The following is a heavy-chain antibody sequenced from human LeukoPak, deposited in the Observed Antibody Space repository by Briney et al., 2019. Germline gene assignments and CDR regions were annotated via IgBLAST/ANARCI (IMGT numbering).Heavy chain of an antibody. CDR3: AREHKSYGDYPYYFDS. V-gene: IGHV4-30-4*01. Sequence: PSQTLFLTCTVSSDSISSGDYYWSWIRQPAGKGLEFIGYINKNGGTYYNPPLKSRVSISIDTSKNQFSLKLTSVTAADTAVYFCAREHKSYGDYPYYFDSWGQGTLVTVSS. J-gene: IGHJ4*02. CDR1: SDSISSGDYY. D-gene: IGHD4-17*01. CDR2: INKNGGT.